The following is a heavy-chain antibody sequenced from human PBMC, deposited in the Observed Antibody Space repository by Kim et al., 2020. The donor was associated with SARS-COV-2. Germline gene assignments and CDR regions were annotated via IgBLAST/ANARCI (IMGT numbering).Heavy chain of an antibody. V-gene: IGHV1-69*01. CDR2: FGAA. Sequence: FGAANYAQKFQGRVTITADASTSTAYMELSSLGSEDTAVYYCEAGATWGYWGQGTLVTVSS. CDR3: EAGATWGY. J-gene: IGHJ4*02. D-gene: IGHD1-26*01.